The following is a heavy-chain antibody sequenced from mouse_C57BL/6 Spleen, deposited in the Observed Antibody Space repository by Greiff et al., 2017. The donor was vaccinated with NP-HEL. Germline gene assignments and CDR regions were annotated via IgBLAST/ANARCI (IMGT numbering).Heavy chain of an antibody. CDR2: IDPSDSYT. Sequence: QVQLQQPGAELVMPGASVKLSCKASGYTFTSYWMHWVKQRPGQGLEWIGEIDPSDSYTNYNQKFKGKSTLTVDKSSSTAYMQLSSLTSEDSAVYYCAREGTAQAKDFDYWGQGTTLTVSS. V-gene: IGHV1-69*01. CDR1: GYTFTSYW. D-gene: IGHD3-2*02. J-gene: IGHJ2*01. CDR3: AREGTAQAKDFDY.